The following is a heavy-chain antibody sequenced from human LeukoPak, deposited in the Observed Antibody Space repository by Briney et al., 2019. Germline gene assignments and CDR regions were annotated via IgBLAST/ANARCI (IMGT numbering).Heavy chain of an antibody. J-gene: IGHJ6*03. D-gene: IGHD4/OR15-4a*01. CDR3: ARRKVLGFMDV. Sequence: ASVKVSCKASGYTFTSYYMHWVRQAPGQGLEWMGIINPSAGGTTYALKLQGRVTMTRDMSTSTVFMELSSLRYEDTAVYYCARRKVLGFMDVWGTGTAVTVSS. CDR2: INPSAGGT. CDR1: GYTFTSYY. V-gene: IGHV1-46*01.